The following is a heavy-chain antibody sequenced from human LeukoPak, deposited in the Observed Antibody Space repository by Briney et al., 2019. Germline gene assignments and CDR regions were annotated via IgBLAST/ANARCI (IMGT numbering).Heavy chain of an antibody. V-gene: IGHV1-69*04. CDR1: GGTFSSYA. CDR3: ARALSGYSGYDSVYYYGMDV. D-gene: IGHD5-12*01. Sequence: SVKVSCKASGGTFSSYAISWVRQAPGQGLEWMGKIIPILGIANYAQKFQGRVTITADKSTSTAYMELSSLISEDTAVYYCARALSGYSGYDSVYYYGMDVWGQGTTVTVSS. J-gene: IGHJ6*02. CDR2: IIPILGIA.